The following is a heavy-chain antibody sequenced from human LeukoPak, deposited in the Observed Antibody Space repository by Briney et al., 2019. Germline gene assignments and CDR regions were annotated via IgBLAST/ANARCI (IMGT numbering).Heavy chain of an antibody. Sequence: KSSETLSLTCTVSGGSISSSSYYWGWIRQPPGKGLEWIGSIYYSGSTYYNPSLKSRVTISVDTSKNQFSLKLSSVTAADTAVYYCASPVFLYPWTSYYYMDVWGKGTTVTVSS. CDR3: ASPVFLYPWTSYYYMDV. V-gene: IGHV4-39*01. CDR1: GGSISSSSYY. CDR2: IYYSGST. D-gene: IGHD2-2*02. J-gene: IGHJ6*03.